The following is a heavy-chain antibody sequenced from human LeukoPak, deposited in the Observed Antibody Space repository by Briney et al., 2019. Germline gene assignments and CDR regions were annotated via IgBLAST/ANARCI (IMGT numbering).Heavy chain of an antibody. D-gene: IGHD1/OR15-1a*01. J-gene: IGHJ4*02. V-gene: IGHV3-48*04. Sequence: GSLRLSCAAAGFTFSSYSMNWVRQAPGKGLEWISFISSSGRTVDYADSVKGRFTVSRDTAKTSLFLQMNSLRAEDTAVYYCARVGNNQIDYWGQGTLVTVSS. CDR1: GFTFSSYS. CDR3: ARVGNNQIDY. CDR2: ISSSGRTV.